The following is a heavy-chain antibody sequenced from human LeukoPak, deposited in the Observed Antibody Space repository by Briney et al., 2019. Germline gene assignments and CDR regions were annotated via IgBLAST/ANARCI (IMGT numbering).Heavy chain of an antibody. V-gene: IGHV3-53*01. Sequence: GGSLRLSCAASGFTVSSNYMSWVRQAPGKGLEWVSFIYSGGSTYYADSVKGRFTMSRDNFKNTLYLQMNSLRAEDTAVYYCARGREDYDFWSGYSPGFDYWGQGTLVTVSS. CDR3: ARGREDYDFWSGYSPGFDY. CDR1: GFTVSSNY. D-gene: IGHD3-3*01. CDR2: IYSGGST. J-gene: IGHJ4*02.